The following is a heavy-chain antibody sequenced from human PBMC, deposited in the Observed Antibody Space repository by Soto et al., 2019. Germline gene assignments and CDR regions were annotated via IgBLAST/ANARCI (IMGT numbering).Heavy chain of an antibody. J-gene: IGHJ5*02. Sequence: EVQVVESGGGLVKPGGSLRLSCNFSFSMYSMDWVRQAPGKGLEWVASISSGSDFIKYADSVKGRFTISRDNTKNSVSLKMSSLGVEDTAMYYCTRDQGGSYDSWFDPWGRGTLVTVSS. CDR3: TRDQGGSYDSWFDP. V-gene: IGHV3-21*02. D-gene: IGHD1-26*01. CDR1: FSMYS. CDR2: ISSGSDFI.